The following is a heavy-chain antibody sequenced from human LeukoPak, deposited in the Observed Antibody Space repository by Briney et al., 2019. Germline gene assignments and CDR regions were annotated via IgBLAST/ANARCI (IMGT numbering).Heavy chain of an antibody. D-gene: IGHD1-26*01. Sequence: ASVTVSCKASGYTFIGYYMHWVRQAPGQGLEWMGWINPNSGGTNYAQKFQGRVTMTRDTSISTAYMELSRLRSDDTAVYYCARAIGWWELMWYWGQGTLVTVSS. CDR1: GYTFIGYY. J-gene: IGHJ4*02. CDR2: INPNSGGT. CDR3: ARAIGWWELMWY. V-gene: IGHV1-2*02.